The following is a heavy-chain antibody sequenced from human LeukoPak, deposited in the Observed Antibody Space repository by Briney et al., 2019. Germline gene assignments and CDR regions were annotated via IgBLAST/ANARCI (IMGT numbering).Heavy chain of an antibody. Sequence: PSETLSLTCTVSGGSISSYYWSWTRQPPGKGPEWIGYIYYSGSTRYNPSLKSRVTISVDTSKNQISLKLGSVTAADTAVYYCARHDVAGATTDYFQHWGQGTLVTVSS. CDR3: ARHDVAGATTDYFQH. CDR2: IYYSGST. J-gene: IGHJ1*01. V-gene: IGHV4-59*08. D-gene: IGHD1-26*01. CDR1: GGSISSYY.